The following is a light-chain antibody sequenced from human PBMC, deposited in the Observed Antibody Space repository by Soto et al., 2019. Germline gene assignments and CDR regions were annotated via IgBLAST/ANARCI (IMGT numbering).Light chain of an antibody. CDR2: AGT. CDR3: QQLHVYPSS. CDR1: QDINSY. Sequence: IQLTQSPSSLSASVGDRVTITCRASQDINSYLAWYQQKPGKAPNLLIYAGTSLQSGVPSRFSGSGSGIEFTLTISSLQPEDFATYYCQQLHVYPSSFGGGTKVE. J-gene: IGKJ4*01. V-gene: IGKV1-9*01.